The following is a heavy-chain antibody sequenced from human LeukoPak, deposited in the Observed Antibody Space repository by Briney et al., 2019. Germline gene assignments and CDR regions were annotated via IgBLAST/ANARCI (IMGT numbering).Heavy chain of an antibody. Sequence: ASVTVSCKASGYTFTSYDIAWVRQAPGQGLEWMAWISAYNGDTNYAQKLQGRVTMTTDTSTSTAYMELTSLNSDDTAVYYCARDVYCSGGNCYYYFDYWGQGTLVTVSS. J-gene: IGHJ4*02. CDR1: GYTFTSYD. CDR3: ARDVYCSGGNCYYYFDY. V-gene: IGHV1-18*01. D-gene: IGHD2-15*01. CDR2: ISAYNGDT.